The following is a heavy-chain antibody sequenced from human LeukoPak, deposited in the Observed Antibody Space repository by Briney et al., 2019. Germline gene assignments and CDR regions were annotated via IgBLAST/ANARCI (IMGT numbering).Heavy chain of an antibody. Sequence: GGSLRLSCTASGFTFGDYYMTWIRQAPGRGLEWISYMSSGGDTIYYADSVKGRFTISRDNAKNSLYLQMNSLRVEDTAVYYCALTPDYYGSGSFDYWGQGTLVTVSS. CDR3: ALTPDYYGSGSFDY. D-gene: IGHD3-10*01. J-gene: IGHJ4*02. V-gene: IGHV3-11*04. CDR1: GFTFGDYY. CDR2: MSSGGDTI.